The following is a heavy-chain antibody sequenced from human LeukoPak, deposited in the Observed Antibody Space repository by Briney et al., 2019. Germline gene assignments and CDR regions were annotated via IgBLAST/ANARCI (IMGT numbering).Heavy chain of an antibody. J-gene: IGHJ5*02. CDR2: IYHSGST. CDR3: AASAVVPAAMIRFDP. CDR1: GYSISSGYY. Sequence: SETLSLTCAVSGYSISSGYYWGWIRQPPGKGLEWIGSIYHSGSTYYNPSLKSRVTISVDTSKNQFSLKLSSVTAADTAVYYCAASAVVPAAMIRFDPWGQGTLVTVSS. D-gene: IGHD2-2*01. V-gene: IGHV4-38-2*01.